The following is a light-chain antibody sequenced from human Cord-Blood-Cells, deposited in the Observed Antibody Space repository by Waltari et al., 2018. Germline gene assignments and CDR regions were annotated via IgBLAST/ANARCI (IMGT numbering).Light chain of an antibody. Sequence: SYVLTLPPSVSVAPGKTARITCGGNNIGSKSVHWYQQKPGQAPVLVVYDDGARPSGIPGRFSGSHSGNTATLTISRVEAGDEADYFCQVWDSSSDHYVFGTGTKVTVL. CDR1: NIGSKS. CDR3: QVWDSSSDHYV. V-gene: IGLV3-21*03. J-gene: IGLJ1*01. CDR2: DDG.